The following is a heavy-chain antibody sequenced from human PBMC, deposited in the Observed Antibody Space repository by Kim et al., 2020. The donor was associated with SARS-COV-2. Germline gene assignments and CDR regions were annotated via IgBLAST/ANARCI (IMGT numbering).Heavy chain of an antibody. D-gene: IGHD4-4*01. J-gene: IGHJ4*01. Sequence: GGSLRLSCTTSGFTFGDFALTWVRQAPGKGLEWVGSIRSKPDGGTTEYAASVKGRFTISRDDSKSVAYLQLNSLTTEDAAMYYCARHAGSRNYYFEHLG. CDR3: ARHAGSRNYYFEH. CDR2: IRSKPDGGTT. V-gene: IGHV3-49*04. CDR1: GFTFGDFA.